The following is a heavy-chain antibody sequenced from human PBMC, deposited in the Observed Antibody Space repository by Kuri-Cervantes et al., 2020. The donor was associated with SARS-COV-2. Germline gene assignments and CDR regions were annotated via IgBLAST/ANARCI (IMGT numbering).Heavy chain of an antibody. CDR3: ARDRISSGWYVGYYFDY. Sequence: GESLKTSWAASGFTFSSYSMHWVRQAPGKGLEWVSSISSSSSYIYYADSVKGRFTISRDNAKNSLYLQMNSLRAEDTAVYYCARDRISSGWYVGYYFDYWGQGTLVTVSS. CDR2: ISSSSSYI. J-gene: IGHJ4*02. V-gene: IGHV3-21*01. D-gene: IGHD6-19*01. CDR1: GFTFSSYS.